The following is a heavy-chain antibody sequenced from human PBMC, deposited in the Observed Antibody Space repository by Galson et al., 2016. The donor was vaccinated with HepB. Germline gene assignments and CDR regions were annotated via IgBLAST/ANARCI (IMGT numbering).Heavy chain of an antibody. Sequence: SLRLSCAASGFTFKNYGMHWVRQAPGKGLDWVAVISYDGTIKYYADSVKGRFTISRDNAKNSVYLQINSLRAGDTAIYYCGRESSEDTAMVDHWGQGTLVTVSS. CDR2: ISYDGTIK. J-gene: IGHJ5*02. CDR1: GFTFKNYG. D-gene: IGHD5-18*01. CDR3: GRESSEDTAMVDH. V-gene: IGHV3-30*03.